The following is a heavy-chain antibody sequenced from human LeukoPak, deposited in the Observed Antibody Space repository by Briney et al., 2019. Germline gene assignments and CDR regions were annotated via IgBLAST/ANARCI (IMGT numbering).Heavy chain of an antibody. V-gene: IGHV4-34*01. CDR3: ARETAAAGSFIAINDY. D-gene: IGHD6-13*01. CDR2: INDSEST. CDR1: GGSFSGYY. Sequence: SETLSLTCAVYGGSFSGYYWSWIRQPPGKGLEWIGEINDSESTNYNPSLKSRVTISVDTSKNQFSLKLSSVTAADTAIYYCARETAAAGSFIAINDYWGQGTLVTVSS. J-gene: IGHJ4*02.